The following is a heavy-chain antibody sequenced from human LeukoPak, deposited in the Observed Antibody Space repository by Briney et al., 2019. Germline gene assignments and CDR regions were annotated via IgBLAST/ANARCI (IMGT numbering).Heavy chain of an antibody. CDR1: GFTFSSYA. V-gene: IGHV3-30-3*01. CDR2: ISYDGSNK. CDR3: ARASGYDAFDI. D-gene: IGHD5-12*01. Sequence: GGSLRLSCAASGFTFSSYAMHWGRQAPGKGLEWVAVISYDGSNKYYADSLKGRFTISRDNSKNTLSLQMNSLRAEDTAVYYCARASGYDAFDIWGQGTMVTVSS. J-gene: IGHJ3*02.